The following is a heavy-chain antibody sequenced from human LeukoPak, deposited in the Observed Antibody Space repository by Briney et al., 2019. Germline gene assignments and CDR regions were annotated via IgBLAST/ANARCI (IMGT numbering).Heavy chain of an antibody. CDR3: ARGPGIAVPFEFDP. CDR1: EFTFSSYW. J-gene: IGHJ5*02. V-gene: IGHV3-7*01. CDR2: IKQDGSEK. D-gene: IGHD6-19*01. Sequence: GGSLRLSCAASEFTFSSYWMSWVRQAPGKGLEWVANIKQDGSEKYYVDSVEGRFTISRDNAKNSLYLQMNSLRAEDTAVYYCARGPGIAVPFEFDPWGQGTLVTVSS.